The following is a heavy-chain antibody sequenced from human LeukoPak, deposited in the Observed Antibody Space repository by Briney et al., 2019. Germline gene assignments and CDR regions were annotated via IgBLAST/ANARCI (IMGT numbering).Heavy chain of an antibody. J-gene: IGHJ6*02. V-gene: IGHV3-30*18. Sequence: GRSLRLSCAASGFTFSSYGMHWVRQAPGKGLEWVAVISYDGSNKYYADSVKGRFTISRDNSKNTLYLQMNSLRAEDTAVYYCAKEGDGDYYYYYGMDVWGQGTTVTVSS. CDR1: GFTFSSYG. D-gene: IGHD4-17*01. CDR2: ISYDGSNK. CDR3: AKEGDGDYYYYYGMDV.